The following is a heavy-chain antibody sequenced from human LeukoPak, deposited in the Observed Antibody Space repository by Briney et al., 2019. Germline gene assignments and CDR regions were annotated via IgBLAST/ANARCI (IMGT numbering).Heavy chain of an antibody. CDR2: ISTYDGDT. V-gene: IGHV1-18*01. CDR1: GYTFTTDG. J-gene: IGHJ4*02. CDR3: ARHGNFDH. Sequence: GASVKVSCKASGYTFTTDGVSWVRQAPGQGLEWMGWISTYDGDTKYPQKLQGRVTMTTDTSTSTAYMELRSLRSDDTAVYYCARHGNFDHWGQGTLVTVSS.